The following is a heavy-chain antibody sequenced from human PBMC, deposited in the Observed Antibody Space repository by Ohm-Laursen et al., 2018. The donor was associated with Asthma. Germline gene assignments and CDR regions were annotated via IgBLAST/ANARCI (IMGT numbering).Heavy chain of an antibody. V-gene: IGHV3-15*01. CDR2: IKTIYFGVTT. CDR1: GFGFKHVR. CDR3: ATDDFWSGHPTVG. J-gene: IGHJ4*02. Sequence: SLRLSCAASGFGFKHVRMSWVRQAPGRGLEWVGRIKTIYFGVTTEYAAPVEGRFTISRDDSKDTLYLQMNSLRIEDTAVYFCATDDFWSGHPTVGWGQGTLVTVSS. D-gene: IGHD3-3*01.